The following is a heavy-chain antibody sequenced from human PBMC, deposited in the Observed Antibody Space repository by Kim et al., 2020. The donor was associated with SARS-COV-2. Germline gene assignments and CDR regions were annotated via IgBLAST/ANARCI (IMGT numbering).Heavy chain of an antibody. CDR1: RFTFSNYW. D-gene: IGHD5-18*01. Sequence: GGSLRLSCAASRFTFSNYWMSWVRQAPGKGLEWVANIKQDGSEKYYVDSVKGRFTISRDNAKNSLSLQMNSLRAEDTALYYCARDRWILDYWGQGTLVTVSS. V-gene: IGHV3-7*03. CDR2: IKQDGSEK. J-gene: IGHJ4*02. CDR3: ARDRWILDY.